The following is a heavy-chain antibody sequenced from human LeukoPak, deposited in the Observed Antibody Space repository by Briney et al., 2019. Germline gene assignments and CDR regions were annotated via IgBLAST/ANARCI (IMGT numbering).Heavy chain of an antibody. V-gene: IGHV3-30*04. CDR3: ATGALPVAFLELIRPPTYFSNYMGA. CDR1: GFTFTTYP. Sequence: GRSLRPSCDPSGFTFTTYPMRSVRQAPGKGLEWLTLISPDVNNKDVADSVKGRFTVSRDNSNNTLFLQMTSLTTEDMAMYYCATGALPVAFLELIRPPTYFSNYMGAWGKGTMVIVSS. D-gene: IGHD3-3*02. CDR2: ISPDVNNK. J-gene: IGHJ6*03.